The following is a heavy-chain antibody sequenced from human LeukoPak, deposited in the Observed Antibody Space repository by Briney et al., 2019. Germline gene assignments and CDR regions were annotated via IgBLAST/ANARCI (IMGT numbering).Heavy chain of an antibody. J-gene: IGHJ5*02. CDR2: IYPGDSDT. CDR1: GYSFTSYW. Sequence: GESLKISCKGSGYSFTSYWIGWVRQMPGKGLEWMGIIYPGDSDTRYSPSFQGQVTISADKSISTAYLQWSSLKAPDTAMYYCARLERIAAAGLPTLKGWFDPWGQGTLVTVSS. D-gene: IGHD6-13*01. CDR3: ARLERIAAAGLPTLKGWFDP. V-gene: IGHV5-51*01.